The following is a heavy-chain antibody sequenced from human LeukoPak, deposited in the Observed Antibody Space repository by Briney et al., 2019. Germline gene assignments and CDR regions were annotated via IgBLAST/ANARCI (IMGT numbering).Heavy chain of an antibody. CDR1: GFTSSNYA. V-gene: IGHV3-30-3*01. D-gene: IGHD3-10*01. CDR2: ISNDGSNK. J-gene: IGHJ4*02. CDR3: ARRDYYGAGTSSPPFDY. Sequence: GSLRLSCAASGFTSSNYAMHWVRQAPGKGLEWVAVISNDGSNKYYADSVKGRFTISRDNSKNTLFLQINSLRADDTAIYYCARRDYYGAGTSSPPFDYWGQGTLVTVSS.